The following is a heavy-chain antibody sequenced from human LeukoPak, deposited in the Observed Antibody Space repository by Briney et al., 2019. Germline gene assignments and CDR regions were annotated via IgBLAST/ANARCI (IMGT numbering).Heavy chain of an antibody. CDR1: GYSISSGYY. V-gene: IGHV4-38-2*02. CDR3: ARDPPIAAAGTGRYYYYGMDV. Sequence: SETLSLTCTVSGYSISSGYYWGWIRQPPGKGLEWIGSIYHSGSTYYNPSLKSRVTISVDTSKNQFSLKLSSVTAADTAVYYCARDPPIAAAGTGRYYYYGMDVWGQGTTVTVSS. D-gene: IGHD6-13*01. CDR2: IYHSGST. J-gene: IGHJ6*02.